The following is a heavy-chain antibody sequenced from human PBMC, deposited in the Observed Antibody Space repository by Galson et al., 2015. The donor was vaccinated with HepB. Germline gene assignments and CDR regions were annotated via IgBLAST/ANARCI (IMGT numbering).Heavy chain of an antibody. V-gene: IGHV1-46*01. J-gene: IGHJ4*02. CDR2: INPSGGST. D-gene: IGHD4-23*01. CDR1: GYTFTSYH. Sequence: SVKVSCKASGYTFTSYHMHWVRQAPGQGLEWMGIINPSGGSTSYAQKFQGRVTMTRDTSTSTVYMELSSLRSEDTAVYYCARGTGGYGGNSFGDYWGQGTLVTVSS. CDR3: ARGTGGYGGNSFGDY.